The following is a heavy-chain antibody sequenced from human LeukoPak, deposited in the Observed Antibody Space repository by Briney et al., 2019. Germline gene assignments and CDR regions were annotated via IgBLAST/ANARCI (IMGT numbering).Heavy chain of an antibody. J-gene: IGHJ4*02. D-gene: IGHD5-12*01. CDR1: GFTFRDYE. V-gene: IGHV3-48*03. CDR3: ARDSKGYSGYDLGGGYDH. CDR2: ISTSGSTM. Sequence: HAGGSLRLSCAASGFTFRDYEMNWARQAPGKGLEWVSYISTSGSTMYYADSVKGRFTISRDNTKNSLYLQMNSLKAEDTAVYYCARDSKGYSGYDLGGGYDHWGQGILVTVSS.